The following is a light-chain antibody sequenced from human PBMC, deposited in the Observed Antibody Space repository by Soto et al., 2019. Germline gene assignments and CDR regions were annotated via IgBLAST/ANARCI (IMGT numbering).Light chain of an antibody. CDR1: QSVSSN. J-gene: IGKJ5*01. Sequence: PGERATLSCRASQSVSSNLAWYQQKPGQAPRLLIYGISTRATGISARFSGSGSGTEFTLTISSLQSEDFAVYYCQQYHNWPITFGQGTRLEIK. CDR2: GIS. CDR3: QQYHNWPIT. V-gene: IGKV3-15*01.